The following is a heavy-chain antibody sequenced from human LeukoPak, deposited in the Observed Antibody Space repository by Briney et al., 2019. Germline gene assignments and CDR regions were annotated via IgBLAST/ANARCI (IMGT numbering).Heavy chain of an antibody. CDR3: ARDPGRGGDFDY. J-gene: IGHJ4*02. CDR2: INTDGSST. Sequence: GGSLRLSCAASRFTLSSSWMHWVRQAPVQGLVLVSRINTDGSSTNYADSVKGRFTISRDNAMNTLYLQMNNLRAEDTAVYYCARDPGRGGDFDYWGQGTLVTVSS. D-gene: IGHD3-10*01. CDR1: RFTLSSSW. V-gene: IGHV3-74*01.